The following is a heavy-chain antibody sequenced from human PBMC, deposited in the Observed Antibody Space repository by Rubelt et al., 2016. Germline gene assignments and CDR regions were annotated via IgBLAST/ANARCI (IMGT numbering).Heavy chain of an antibody. CDR1: GFTFSSYA. J-gene: IGHJ4*02. V-gene: IGHV3-64*04. Sequence: VQLLESGGGSVQPGGSLRLSCAASGFTFSSYAMNWVRQAPGKGLEYVSAIANNGGRTYYADSVKGRFTISRDNSKNTLYLQMNSLRAEDTAVYYCARGGGGAWGQGTLVTVSS. D-gene: IGHD3-16*01. CDR2: IANNGGRT. CDR3: ARGGGGA.